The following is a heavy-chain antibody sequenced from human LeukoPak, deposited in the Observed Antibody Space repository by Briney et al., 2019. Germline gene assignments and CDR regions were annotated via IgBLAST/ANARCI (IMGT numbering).Heavy chain of an antibody. CDR2: IYPGDSDT. J-gene: IGHJ4*02. V-gene: IGHV5-51*01. CDR1: GYSFTSYW. D-gene: IGHD3-22*01. Sequence: GESLKISCKGSGYSFTSYWIGWVRQMPGKGLEWMGIIYPGDSDTRYSPSFQGQVTISADKSISIACLQWSSLKASDTAMYYCARRPSPYYYDSSGYYSFDYWGQGTLVTVSS. CDR3: ARRPSPYYYDSSGYYSFDY.